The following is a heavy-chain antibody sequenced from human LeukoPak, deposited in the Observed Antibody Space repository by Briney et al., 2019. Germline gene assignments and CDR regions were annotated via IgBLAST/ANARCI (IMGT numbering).Heavy chain of an antibody. CDR1: GFTFTDSA. D-gene: IGHD3-3*01. J-gene: IGHJ2*01. CDR2: IRSKPNSYAT. Sequence: PGGSLRLSCAASGFTFTDSAIHWVRQASGKGLEWVGRIRSKPNSYATAYAVSVTGRFTISRDNSKNTLYLQMNSLRAEDTAVYYCANPGEWLGNWYFDLWGRGTLVTVSS. V-gene: IGHV3-73*01. CDR3: ANPGEWLGNWYFDL.